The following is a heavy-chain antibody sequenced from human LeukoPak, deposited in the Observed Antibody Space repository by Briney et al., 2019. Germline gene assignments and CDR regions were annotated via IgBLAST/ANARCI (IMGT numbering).Heavy chain of an antibody. CDR1: GYTFTGYY. CDR3: ARDGLDCSSTSCYGDYYYYMDV. Sequence: ASVKVSCKASGYTFTGYYMHWVRQAPGQGLEWMGWINPNSGGTNYAQKFQGRVTMTRDTSISTAYMELSRLRSDDTAVYYCARDGLDCSSTSCYGDYYYYMDVWGKGITVTVSS. CDR2: INPNSGGT. J-gene: IGHJ6*03. D-gene: IGHD2-2*01. V-gene: IGHV1-2*02.